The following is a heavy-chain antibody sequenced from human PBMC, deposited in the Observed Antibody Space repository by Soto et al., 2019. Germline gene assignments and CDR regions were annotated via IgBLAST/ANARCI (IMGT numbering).Heavy chain of an antibody. V-gene: IGHV4-39*01. Sequence: SETLSLTCTVSGGSISSSSYYWGWIRQPPGKWLEWIGSIYYSGSTYYNPSLKSRVTISVDTSKNQFSLKLSSVTAADTAVYYCARTIFGVVITTPLYYYGMDVWGQGTTVTVYS. CDR3: ARTIFGVVITTPLYYYGMDV. CDR1: GGSISSSSYY. J-gene: IGHJ6*02. CDR2: IYYSGST. D-gene: IGHD3-3*01.